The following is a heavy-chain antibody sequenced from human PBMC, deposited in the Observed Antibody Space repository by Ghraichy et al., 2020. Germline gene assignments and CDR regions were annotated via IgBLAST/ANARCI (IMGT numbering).Heavy chain of an antibody. CDR1: GGSISSGGYY. Sequence: LRLSCTVSGGSISSGGYYWSWIRQHPGKGLEWIGYIYYSGSTYYNPSLKSRVTISVDTSKNQFSLKLSSVTAADTAVYYCARSTYYYDSSGVFDYWGQGTLVTVSS. CDR3: ARSTYYYDSSGVFDY. CDR2: IYYSGST. D-gene: IGHD3-22*01. V-gene: IGHV4-31*03. J-gene: IGHJ4*02.